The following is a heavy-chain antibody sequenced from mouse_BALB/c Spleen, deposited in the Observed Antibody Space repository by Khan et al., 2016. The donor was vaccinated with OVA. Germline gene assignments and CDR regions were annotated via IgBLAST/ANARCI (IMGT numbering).Heavy chain of an antibody. CDR3: NAGGSYL. CDR1: GCNIKDYY. J-gene: IGHJ2*01. D-gene: IGHD1-1*02. CDR2: IDPANGKT. Sequence: VQLQQSGAELMRSGASVKLSCTASGCNIKDYYIHWVKQRPDQGLEWIGWIDPANGKTDYAPKFQDKATLTADTSSNTAYRLLTSLTSEDTAVYYCNAGGSYLWGQGTTLTVSS. V-gene: IGHV14-4*02.